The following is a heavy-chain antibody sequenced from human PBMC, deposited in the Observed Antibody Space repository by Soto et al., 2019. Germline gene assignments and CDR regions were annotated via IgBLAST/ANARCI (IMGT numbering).Heavy chain of an antibody. CDR2: ISGSGGST. J-gene: IGHJ6*02. D-gene: IGHD6-6*01. CDR1: GFTFSSYA. CDR3: AKARSSSSPIYYYYGMDV. Sequence: GGSLSLSCAASGFTFSSYAMSWVRQAPGKGLEWVSAISGSGGSTYYADSVKGRFTISRDNSKNTLYLQMNSLRAEDTAVYYCAKARSSSSPIYYYYGMDVWGQGTTVTVSS. V-gene: IGHV3-23*01.